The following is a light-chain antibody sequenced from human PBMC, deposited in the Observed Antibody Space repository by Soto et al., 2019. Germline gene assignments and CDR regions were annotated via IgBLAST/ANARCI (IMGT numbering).Light chain of an antibody. Sequence: DIQMTQSPSTLSASVGDRVTITCRASQSINNWLAWYQQKPGKAPKVLISKASILESGVPSIFSGSGSGTEFTLTINSLQPDDFATYYCQQYNSYPWTFGQGTKVEIK. CDR1: QSINNW. J-gene: IGKJ1*01. CDR3: QQYNSYPWT. V-gene: IGKV1-5*03. CDR2: KAS.